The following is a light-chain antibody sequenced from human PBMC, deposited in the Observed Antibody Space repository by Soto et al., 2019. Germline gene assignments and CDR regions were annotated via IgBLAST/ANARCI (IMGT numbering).Light chain of an antibody. Sequence: QSALTQPASVSGSPGQSITISCTGPSSDVGNYNLVSWYQQYPGKAPKLMIYEGNKWPSGVSNRFSGSMSSNTASLTISGLQAEDEADYYCCSHAGSSTVIFGGGTKLTVL. J-gene: IGLJ2*01. CDR2: EGN. V-gene: IGLV2-23*01. CDR3: CSHAGSSTVI. CDR1: SSDVGNYNL.